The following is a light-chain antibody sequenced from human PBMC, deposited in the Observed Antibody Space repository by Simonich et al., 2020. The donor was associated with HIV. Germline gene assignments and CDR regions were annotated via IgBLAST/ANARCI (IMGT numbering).Light chain of an antibody. J-gene: IGLJ2*01. CDR2: EGS. CDR3: CSYAGSSTVV. V-gene: IGLV2-23*01. Sequence: QSALTQPASVSGSPGQSITISFTGTSSDIGSYNLVSWYQQQQGKAPKLMIYEGSKRPSGVSNRFSGSKSGNTASLTISGLQAEDEANYYCCSYAGSSTVVFGGGTKLTVL. CDR1: SSDIGSYNL.